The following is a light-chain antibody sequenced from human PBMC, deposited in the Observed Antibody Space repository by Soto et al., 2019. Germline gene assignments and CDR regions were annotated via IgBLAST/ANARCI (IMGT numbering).Light chain of an antibody. CDR3: QQYNSYSWT. CDR2: DAS. Sequence: DIQMTQSPSTLSESVGDRVTITCRASQSISSWLAWYQQKPGKAPKLLIYDASSLESGVPSRFSGSGSGTEFIFTIGSLQPDDFATYYCQQYNSYSWTFGQGTKVEIK. J-gene: IGKJ1*01. CDR1: QSISSW. V-gene: IGKV1-5*01.